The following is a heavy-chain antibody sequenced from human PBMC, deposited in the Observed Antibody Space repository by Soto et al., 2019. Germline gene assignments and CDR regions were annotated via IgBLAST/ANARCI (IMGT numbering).Heavy chain of an antibody. V-gene: IGHV1-3*01. J-gene: IGHJ4*02. D-gene: IGHD6-19*01. Sequence: ASVKVSCKASGYTFTSYAMHWVRQAPGQRLEWMGWTNAGNGNTKYSQKFQGRVTITRDTSASTAYMELSSLRSEDTAAYYCAAKYFHSRGFYYFHYWGQGTLVTVSS. CDR2: TNAGNGNT. CDR1: GYTFTSYA. CDR3: AAKYFHSRGFYYFHY.